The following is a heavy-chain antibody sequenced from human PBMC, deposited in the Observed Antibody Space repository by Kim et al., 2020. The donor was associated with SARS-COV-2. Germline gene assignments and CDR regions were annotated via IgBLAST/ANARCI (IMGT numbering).Heavy chain of an antibody. CDR3: FSYSNYAPGEYYFDY. V-gene: IGHV1-24*01. Sequence: QKFQGRVTMTEDTSTDTAYMELSSLRSEDTAVYYCFSYSNYAPGEYYFDYWGQGTLVTVSS. J-gene: IGHJ4*02. D-gene: IGHD4-4*01.